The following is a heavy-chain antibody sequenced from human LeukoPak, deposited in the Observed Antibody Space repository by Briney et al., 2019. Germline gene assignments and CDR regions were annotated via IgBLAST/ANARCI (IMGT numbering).Heavy chain of an antibody. CDR2: ISYDGSNK. CDR3: ARDHDYYGSGDYYPDY. V-gene: IGHV3-30-3*01. J-gene: IGHJ4*02. CDR1: GFTFSSYV. Sequence: GGSLRLSCAASGFTFSSYVMHWVRQAPGKGLEWVADISYDGSNKDYADSVKGRFTISRDNSKNTLFVQMNSLRAEDTAFYYCARDHDYYGSGDYYPDYWGQGTLVTVSS. D-gene: IGHD3-10*01.